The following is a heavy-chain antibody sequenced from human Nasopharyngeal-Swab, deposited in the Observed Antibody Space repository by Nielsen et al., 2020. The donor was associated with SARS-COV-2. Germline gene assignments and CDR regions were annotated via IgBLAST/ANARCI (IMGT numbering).Heavy chain of an antibody. D-gene: IGHD3-16*01. Sequence: VRQAPGKGLEWVSSISSSSSYIYYADSVKGRFTISRDNAKNSLYLQMNSLRAEDTAVYYCARVYRDYPLYYYYYYGMDVWGQGTTVTVSS. J-gene: IGHJ6*02. V-gene: IGHV3-21*04. CDR3: ARVYRDYPLYYYYYYGMDV. CDR2: ISSSSSYI.